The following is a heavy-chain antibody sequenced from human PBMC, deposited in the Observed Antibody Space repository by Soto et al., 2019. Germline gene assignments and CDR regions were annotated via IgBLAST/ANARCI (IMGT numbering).Heavy chain of an antibody. CDR2: MNPSSGST. CDR1: GYTFTSYY. J-gene: IGHJ3*02. V-gene: IGHV1-8*02. Sequence: ASVKVSCKASGYTFTSYYMHWVRQAPGQGLEWMGRMNPSSGSTGYAQKFQGRVTMTRNTSISTAYMELSSLRSEDTAVYYCARVKISPAAFDIWGQGTMVTVSS. D-gene: IGHD3-16*01. CDR3: ARVKISPAAFDI.